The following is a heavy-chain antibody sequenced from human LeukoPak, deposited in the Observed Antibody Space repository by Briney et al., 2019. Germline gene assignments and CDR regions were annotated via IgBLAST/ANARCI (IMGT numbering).Heavy chain of an antibody. CDR2: IWYDGSNK. CDR3: TREGPRGNSQFDY. J-gene: IGHJ4*02. Sequence: GRSLRLSCAASGFTFSSYGMHWVRQAPGKGLEWVALIWYDGSNKYYTDSVKGRLTISRDNSKNTLYLQMNSLRAEDTAIYYCTREGPRGNSQFDYWGQGTLVTVSS. CDR1: GFTFSSYG. V-gene: IGHV3-33*01. D-gene: IGHD2/OR15-2a*01.